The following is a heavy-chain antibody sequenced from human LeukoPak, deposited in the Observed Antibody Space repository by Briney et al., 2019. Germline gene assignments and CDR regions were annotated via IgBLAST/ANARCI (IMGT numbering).Heavy chain of an antibody. CDR2: IYYSGST. Sequence: SETLSLTCTVSGGSISSYYWSWIRQPPGKGLEWIGYIYYSGSTNYNPSLKSRVTISVDTSKNQFSLKLSSVTAADTAVYYCARDAVYCSSTSCYVRLDYWGQGTLVTVSS. CDR3: ARDAVYCSSTSCYVRLDY. J-gene: IGHJ4*02. D-gene: IGHD2-2*01. V-gene: IGHV4-59*12. CDR1: GGSISSYY.